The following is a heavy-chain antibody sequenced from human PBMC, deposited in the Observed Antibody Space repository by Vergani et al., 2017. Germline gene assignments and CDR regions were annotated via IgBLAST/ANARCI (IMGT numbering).Heavy chain of an antibody. Sequence: QVQLVESGGGVVQPGRSLRLSCAASGFTFSTYGMHWVRQAPGKGLEWVAVIWYDGSKKYYGDSVKGRFTISRDNSKNTLYLQMNSLSAEDTAVYYCARDGDFWSAYFSSTNWSDPWGQGTLVTVSS. D-gene: IGHD3-3*01. V-gene: IGHV3-33*01. CDR1: GFTFSTYG. J-gene: IGHJ5*02. CDR2: IWYDGSKK. CDR3: ARDGDFWSAYFSSTNWSDP.